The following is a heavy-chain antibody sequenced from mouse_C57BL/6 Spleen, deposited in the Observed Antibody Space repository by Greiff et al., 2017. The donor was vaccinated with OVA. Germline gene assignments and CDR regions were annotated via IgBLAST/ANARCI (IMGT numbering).Heavy chain of an antibody. J-gene: IGHJ1*03. V-gene: IGHV5-9*01. CDR3: ARALYGSSPWYFDV. CDR2: ISGGGGNT. Sequence: EVKLMESGGGLVKPGGSLKLSCAASGFTFSSYTMSWVRQTPEKRLEWVATISGGGGNTYYPDSVKGRFTISRDNAKNTLYLQMSSLRSEDTALYYCARALYGSSPWYFDVWGTGTTVTVSS. CDR1: GFTFSSYT. D-gene: IGHD1-1*01.